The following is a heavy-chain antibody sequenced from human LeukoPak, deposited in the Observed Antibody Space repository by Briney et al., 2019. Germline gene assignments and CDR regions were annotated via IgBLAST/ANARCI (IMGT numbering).Heavy chain of an antibody. CDR2: IYRSGST. CDR1: GYSISSGYY. CDR3: ARAANRLTGPILLESNWFDP. V-gene: IGHV4-38-2*01. J-gene: IGHJ5*02. Sequence: SETLSLTCAVSGYSISSGYYWGWIRQPPGKGLEWIGSIYRSGSTYYNPSLKSRVTISVDTSKNQFSLKLSSVTAADTAVYYCARAANRLTGPILLESNWFDPWGQGTLVTVSS. D-gene: IGHD3-9*01.